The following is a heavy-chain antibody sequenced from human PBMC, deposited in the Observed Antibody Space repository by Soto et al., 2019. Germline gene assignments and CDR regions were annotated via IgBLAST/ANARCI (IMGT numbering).Heavy chain of an antibody. CDR3: ARRHPEGGTMDV. CDR1: GYSFSTYW. CDR2: IYPGDSDT. Sequence: GESLKISCKGSGYSFSTYWIAWVRQMPGKGLEWMGIIYPGDSDTRYSLSLQGQVTISADKSISTAYLQWSSLKASDTAIYYCARRHPEGGTMDVWGQGTTVTVSS. J-gene: IGHJ6*02. V-gene: IGHV5-51*01. D-gene: IGHD3-16*01.